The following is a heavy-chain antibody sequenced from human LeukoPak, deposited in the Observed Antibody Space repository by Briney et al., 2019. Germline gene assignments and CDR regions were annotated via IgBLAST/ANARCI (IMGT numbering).Heavy chain of an antibody. V-gene: IGHV3-15*01. CDR3: TLSGSYYAFDY. J-gene: IGHJ4*02. Sequence: GGSLRLSCATSEFTFTSYSMSWVRQAPGKGLEWVGRIKSKTDGGTTDYAAPVKGRFTISRDDSKNTLYLQMNSLKTEDTAVYYCTLSGSYYAFDYWGQGTLVTVSS. CDR1: EFTFTSYS. CDR2: IKSKTDGGTT. D-gene: IGHD1-26*01.